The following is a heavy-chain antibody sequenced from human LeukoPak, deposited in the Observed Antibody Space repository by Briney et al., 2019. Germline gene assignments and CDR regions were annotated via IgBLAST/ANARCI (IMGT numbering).Heavy chain of an antibody. CDR2: ISAYNGNT. V-gene: IGHV1-18*01. D-gene: IGHD4-23*01. J-gene: IGHJ3*02. CDR1: GYTFTSYG. Sequence: VASVKVSCKASGYTFTSYGISWVRQAPGQGLEWMGWISAYNGNTNYAQKLQGRVTMTTDTSTSTAYMELRSLRSDDTAVYYCARDGGCLLRWCPEKAAFDIWGQGTMVTVSS. CDR3: ARDGGCLLRWCPEKAAFDI.